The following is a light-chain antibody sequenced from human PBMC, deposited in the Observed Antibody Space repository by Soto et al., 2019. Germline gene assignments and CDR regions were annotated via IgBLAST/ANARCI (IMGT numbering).Light chain of an antibody. CDR2: DVR. V-gene: IGLV2-14*01. CDR1: SSDVGGYNY. J-gene: IGLJ2*01. Sequence: SALTQPASVSGSPGQSITISCTGTSSDVGGYNYVSWYQQHPGKAPKLMIYDVRNRPSGVSNRFSGSKSGNTASLTISGLQAEDEADYYCSSYTSSSTRVFGGGTKLTVL. CDR3: SSYTSSSTRV.